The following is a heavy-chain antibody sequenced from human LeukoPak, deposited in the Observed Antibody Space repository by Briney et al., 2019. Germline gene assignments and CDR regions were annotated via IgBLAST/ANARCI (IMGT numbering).Heavy chain of an antibody. CDR3: ARDKSAGADTGSSFYY. CDR2: IKQDGSEK. V-gene: IGHV3-7*03. D-gene: IGHD3-10*01. Sequence: GGSLRLSCVVSGFTFNRCWMTWVRQAPGKGLEWVASIKQDGSEKYYVDSVKGRFTFSRDNAKNSLYLQMDSLRAEDTAVYYCARDKSAGADTGSSFYYWGQGALVTVSS. J-gene: IGHJ4*02. CDR1: GFTFNRCW.